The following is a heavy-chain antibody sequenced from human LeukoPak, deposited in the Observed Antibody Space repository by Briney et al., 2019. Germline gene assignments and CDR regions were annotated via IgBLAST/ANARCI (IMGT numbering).Heavy chain of an antibody. CDR1: GFTFSIYG. D-gene: IGHD2-15*01. V-gene: IGHV3-30*03. Sequence: PGGSLRLSCAASGFTFSIYGIHWVRQAPGRGLEWVAVISYDGSNKYYADSVKGRFTISRDNPQNTLYLQMDSLTPEDTAVYYCAGGLLGCGGGSCYPTDYWGQGTLVTVSS. CDR2: ISYDGSNK. CDR3: AGGLLGCGGGSCYPTDY. J-gene: IGHJ4*02.